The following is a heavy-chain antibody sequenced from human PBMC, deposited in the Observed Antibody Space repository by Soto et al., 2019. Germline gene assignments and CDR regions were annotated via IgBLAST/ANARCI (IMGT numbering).Heavy chain of an antibody. CDR2: IYHSGTF. D-gene: IGHD2-2*02. CDR3: ARVEYTESEYYHGMDV. CDR1: GDSVSSSSC. V-gene: IGHV4-4*02. Sequence: SETLSLTCAVSGDSVSSSSCWSWVRQAPGKGLEWIGEIYHSGTFNYNPSLASRVSVSVDKSRNQLSLNLNSVTPEDTAVYYCARVEYTESEYYHGMDVWGQGTTVTVSS. J-gene: IGHJ6*02.